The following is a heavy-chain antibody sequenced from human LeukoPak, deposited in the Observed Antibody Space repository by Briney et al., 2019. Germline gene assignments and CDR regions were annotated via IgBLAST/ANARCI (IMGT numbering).Heavy chain of an antibody. Sequence: GGSLRLSCAASGFIFSTSAMSWVRQAPGKGLEWVSGISGSGGSTYYVDSVKGRFTISRDNSKNTLYLQMNSLRAEDTAVYYCAKSPHSGVNRLFDYWGQGTLVTVSS. V-gene: IGHV3-23*01. D-gene: IGHD6-25*01. CDR1: GFIFSTSA. CDR2: ISGSGGST. J-gene: IGHJ4*02. CDR3: AKSPHSGVNRLFDY.